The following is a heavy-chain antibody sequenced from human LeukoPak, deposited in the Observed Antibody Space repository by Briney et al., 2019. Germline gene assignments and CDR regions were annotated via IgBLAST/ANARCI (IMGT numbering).Heavy chain of an antibody. CDR2: IYYSGST. CDR1: GGSISSSSYY. J-gene: IGHJ3*02. D-gene: IGHD2-15*01. CDR3: AREAYCSGGSCYENSYVNDAFDI. Sequence: PSETLSLTCTVSGGSISSSSYYWGWIRQPPGKGLEWIGSIYYSGSTYYNPSLKSRVTISVDTSKNQFSLKLSSVTAADTAVYYCAREAYCSGGSCYENSYVNDAFDIWGQGTMVTVSS. V-gene: IGHV4-39*07.